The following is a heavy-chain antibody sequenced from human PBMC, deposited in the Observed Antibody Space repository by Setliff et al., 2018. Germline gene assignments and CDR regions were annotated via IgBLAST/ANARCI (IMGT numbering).Heavy chain of an antibody. Sequence: SETLSLTCTVSGYSLSSGSYFWTWIRQPAGKGLEWIGRVYKSGTTNYSPALKSRVTLSIDTSSNEFSLNLRSVTAADTAIYYCARDSHRLTTDPLFDHWGQGALVTVSS. CDR1: GYSLSSGSYF. CDR3: ARDSHRLTTDPLFDH. J-gene: IGHJ4*02. V-gene: IGHV4-61*02. CDR2: VYKSGTT. D-gene: IGHD6-25*01.